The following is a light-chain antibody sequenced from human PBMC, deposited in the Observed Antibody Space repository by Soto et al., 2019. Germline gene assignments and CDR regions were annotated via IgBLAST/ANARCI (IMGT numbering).Light chain of an antibody. V-gene: IGKV3-11*01. CDR1: QSVSSY. Sequence: EIVLTQSPGTLSLSPGERATLSCRASQSVSSYLAWYQQKGGQAPRLLIYDASNRATGIPARFSGSGSGTDFTLAISSLEPEDSAVYYCQQRNNWPLTFGGGTRVEIK. J-gene: IGKJ4*01. CDR2: DAS. CDR3: QQRNNWPLT.